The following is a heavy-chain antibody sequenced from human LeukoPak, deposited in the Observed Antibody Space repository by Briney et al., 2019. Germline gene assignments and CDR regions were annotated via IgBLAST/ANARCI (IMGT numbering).Heavy chain of an antibody. Sequence: GGTLRLSCAASGFTFSSYGMSWVRQAPGKGLEWVSAISGSGGSTYYADSVKGRFTISRDNSKNTLYLQMNSLRAEDTAVYYCAKDRAPYYYDSSGYSGVFDYWGQGTLVTVSS. J-gene: IGHJ4*02. V-gene: IGHV3-23*01. CDR2: ISGSGGST. D-gene: IGHD3-22*01. CDR1: GFTFSSYG. CDR3: AKDRAPYYYDSSGYSGVFDY.